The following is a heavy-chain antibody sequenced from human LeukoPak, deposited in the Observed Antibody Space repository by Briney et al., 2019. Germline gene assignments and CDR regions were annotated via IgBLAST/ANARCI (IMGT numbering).Heavy chain of an antibody. J-gene: IGHJ4*02. Sequence: SETLSLTCTVSGGSISGYYWGWIRQPPGKGLEWIGSIYHSGSTYYNPSLKSRVTISVDTSKNQFSLKLSSVTAADTAVYYCAKGDPYDYWGQGTLVTVSS. CDR2: IYHSGST. CDR1: GGSISGYY. CDR3: AKGDPYDY. V-gene: IGHV4-38-2*02.